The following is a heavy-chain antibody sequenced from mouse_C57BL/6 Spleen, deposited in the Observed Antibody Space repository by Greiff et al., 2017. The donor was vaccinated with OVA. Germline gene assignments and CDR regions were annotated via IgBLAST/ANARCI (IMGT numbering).Heavy chain of an antibody. CDR1: GYTFTSYW. CDR2: IHPNSGST. CDR3: AKGGSNRDLFAY. V-gene: IGHV1-64*01. D-gene: IGHD4-1*01. Sequence: QVQLQQSGAELVKPGASVKLSCKASGYTFTSYWMHWVKQRPGQGLEWIGMIHPNSGSTNYNEKFKSKATLTVDKSSSTAYMQLSSLTSEDSAVYYCAKGGSNRDLFAYWGQGTLVTVSA. J-gene: IGHJ3*01.